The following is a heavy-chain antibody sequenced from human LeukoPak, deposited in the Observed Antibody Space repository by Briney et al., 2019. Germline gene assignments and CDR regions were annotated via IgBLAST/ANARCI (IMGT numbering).Heavy chain of an antibody. V-gene: IGHV4-59*01. CDR1: GGSISSYY. CDR2: IYYSGST. D-gene: IGHD3-10*01. CDR3: ARSRGDNYYGSGSYSDY. Sequence: SETLSLTCTVSGGSISSYYWSWIRQPPGKGLEWIGYIYYSGSTNYNPSLKSRVTISVDTSKNQFSLKLSSVTAADTAVYYCARSRGDNYYGSGSYSDYWGQGTLVTVSS. J-gene: IGHJ4*02.